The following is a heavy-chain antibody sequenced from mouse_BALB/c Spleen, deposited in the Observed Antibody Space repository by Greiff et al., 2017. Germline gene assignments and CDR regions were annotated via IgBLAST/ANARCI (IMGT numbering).Heavy chain of an antibody. CDR3: GSCYGRYYYAMDY. V-gene: IGHV2-2*02. CDR2: IWSGGST. J-gene: IGHJ4*01. Sequence: QVQLQQSGPGLVQPSQSLSITCTVSGFSLTSYGVHWVRQSPGKGLEWLGVIWSGGSTDYNAAFISRMSISKDNSKSQVFFKMNSLQANDTAIYYSGSCYGRYYYAMDYWGQGTSVTVSS. CDR1: GFSLTSYG. D-gene: IGHD1-2*01.